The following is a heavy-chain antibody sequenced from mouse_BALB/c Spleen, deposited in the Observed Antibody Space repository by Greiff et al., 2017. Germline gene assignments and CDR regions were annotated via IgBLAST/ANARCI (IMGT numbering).Heavy chain of an antibody. CDR1: GYTFTSYT. D-gene: IGHD2-2*01. J-gene: IGHJ1*01. CDR3: ARGRAYGYDWYFDV. Sequence: QVQLKESGADLARPGASVKMSCKASGYTFTSYTMHWVKQRPGQGLEWIGYINPSSGYTNYNQKFKDKATLTADKSSSTAYMQLSSLTSEDSAVYYCARGRAYGYDWYFDVWGAGTTVTVSS. V-gene: IGHV1-4*01. CDR2: INPSSGYT.